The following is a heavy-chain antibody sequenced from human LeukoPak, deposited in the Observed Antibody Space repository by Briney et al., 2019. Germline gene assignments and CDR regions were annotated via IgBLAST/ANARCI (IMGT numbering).Heavy chain of an antibody. Sequence: GRSLRLSCAASGFTFSSYGMHWVRQAPGKGLEWVAFIRYDGSNKYYADSVKGRFTISRDNSKNTLYLQMNSLRAEDTAVYYCAKDQYSNYGEYFDYWGQGTLVTVSS. CDR3: AKDQYSNYGEYFDY. CDR2: IRYDGSNK. J-gene: IGHJ4*02. CDR1: GFTFSSYG. V-gene: IGHV3-30*02. D-gene: IGHD4-11*01.